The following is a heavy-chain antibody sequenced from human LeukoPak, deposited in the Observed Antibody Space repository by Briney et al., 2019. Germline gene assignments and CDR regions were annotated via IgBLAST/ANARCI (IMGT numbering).Heavy chain of an antibody. J-gene: IGHJ4*02. V-gene: IGHV1-46*01. CDR3: ARDWFSDSSGYYPSPGFDY. Sequence: GASVKVSCKASGYTFTSYYMHWVRQAPGQGLEWMGIINPSGGSTSYAQKFQGRVTMTRDTSTSTVYMELSSLRSEDTAVYYCARDWFSDSSGYYPSPGFDYWAREPWSPSPQ. CDR1: GYTFTSYY. D-gene: IGHD3-22*01. CDR2: INPSGGST.